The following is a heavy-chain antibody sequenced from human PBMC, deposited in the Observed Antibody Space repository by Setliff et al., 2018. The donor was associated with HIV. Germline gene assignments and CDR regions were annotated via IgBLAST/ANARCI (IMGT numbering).Heavy chain of an antibody. CDR2: INPSSGST. V-gene: IGHV1-46*01. Sequence: ASVKVSCKASGYSFTAYGISWVRQAPGQGFEWMGIINPSSGSTTYAQKFQGRVTLTMDTSTSTFYMELSSLRFEDTAVYYCARAPPSGKARPYYFDYWGQGTLVTVSS. J-gene: IGHJ4*02. D-gene: IGHD6-13*01. CDR1: GYSFTAYG. CDR3: ARAPPSGKARPYYFDY.